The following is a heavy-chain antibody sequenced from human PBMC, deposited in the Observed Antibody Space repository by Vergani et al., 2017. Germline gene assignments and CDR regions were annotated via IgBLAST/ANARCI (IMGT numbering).Heavy chain of an antibody. J-gene: IGHJ3*02. CDR1: GFTFSSYG. V-gene: IGHV3-33*01. CDR3: ARQNDLDAFDI. Sequence: QVQLVESGGGVVQPGRSLRLSCAASGFTFSSYGMHWVRQAPGKGLEWVAVIWYDGSNKYYADSVKGRFTISRDNSKNTLYLQMNSLRAEDTAVYYCARQNDLDAFDIWGQGTMVTVSS. D-gene: IGHD2-21*02. CDR2: IWYDGSNK.